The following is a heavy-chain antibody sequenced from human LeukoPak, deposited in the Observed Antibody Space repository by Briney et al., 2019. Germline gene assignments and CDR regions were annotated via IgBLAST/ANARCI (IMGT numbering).Heavy chain of an antibody. J-gene: IGHJ6*03. V-gene: IGHV1-69*13. CDR3: ARVGGAARDYYYYYMDV. D-gene: IGHD6-6*01. Sequence: SVKVSCEASGGTFSSYAISWVRQAPGQGLEWMGGIIPIFGTANYAQKFQGRVTITADESTSTAYMELSSLRSEDTAVYYCARVGGAARDYYYYYMDVWGKGTTVTVSS. CDR1: GGTFSSYA. CDR2: IIPIFGTA.